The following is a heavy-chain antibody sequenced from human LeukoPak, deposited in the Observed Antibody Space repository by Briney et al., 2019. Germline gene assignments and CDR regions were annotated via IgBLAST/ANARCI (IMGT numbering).Heavy chain of an antibody. CDR3: ARGDRGSGWYYFDY. CDR1: GYTFTSYD. Sequence: APVKVSCKASGYTFTSYDINWVRQATGQGLEWMGWMNPNSGNTGYAQKFQGRVTITRNTSISTAYMELSSLRSEDTAVYYCARGDRGSGWYYFDYWGQGTLVTVSS. CDR2: MNPNSGNT. J-gene: IGHJ4*02. V-gene: IGHV1-8*03. D-gene: IGHD6-19*01.